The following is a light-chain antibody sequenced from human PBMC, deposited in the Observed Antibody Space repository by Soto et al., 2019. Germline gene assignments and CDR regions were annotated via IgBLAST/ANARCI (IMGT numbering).Light chain of an antibody. CDR3: SSYAGSNILGV. CDR1: NRDVGHYYY. V-gene: IGLV2-8*01. CDR2: EVT. Sequence: QSALTQPPSASGSPVQSVTISCTGTNRDVGHYYYVSWYQQHPGEAPKLIIYEVTKRPSGVPNRFSGSKSGNTASLTISGLPAEDEDDYYCSSYAGSNILGVFGNGTKLTVL. J-gene: IGLJ3*02.